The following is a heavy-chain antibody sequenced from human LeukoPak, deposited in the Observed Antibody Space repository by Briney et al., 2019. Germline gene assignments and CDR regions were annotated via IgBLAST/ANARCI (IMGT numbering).Heavy chain of an antibody. Sequence: GASVKVSCKASGATFTSYAISWVRQAPGQGLEWMGGIIPIIGTANYAQKFPGRVTMTADKSTSTAYMEMSSLRSEDTAVYYCARDSLRTAAVGFRYYYYMDVWGKGTTVTVSS. CDR3: ARDSLRTAAVGFRYYYYMDV. V-gene: IGHV1-69*06. J-gene: IGHJ6*03. D-gene: IGHD6-13*01. CDR2: IIPIIGTA. CDR1: GATFTSYA.